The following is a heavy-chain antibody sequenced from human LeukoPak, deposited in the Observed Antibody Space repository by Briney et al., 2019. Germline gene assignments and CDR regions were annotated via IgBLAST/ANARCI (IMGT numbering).Heavy chain of an antibody. CDR3: AKVDYPSSGWSHFDY. V-gene: IGHV3-30*02. CDR1: GFTFNSYG. D-gene: IGHD6-19*01. CDR2: IQSDGSNK. Sequence: PGGSLRLSCAASGFTFNSYGMHWVRQAPGKGLEWVTFIQSDGSNKYYTDSVKGRFTISRDSSKNTLYLQMNSLRAEDTAVYYCAKVDYPSSGWSHFDYWGQGTLVTVSS. J-gene: IGHJ4*02.